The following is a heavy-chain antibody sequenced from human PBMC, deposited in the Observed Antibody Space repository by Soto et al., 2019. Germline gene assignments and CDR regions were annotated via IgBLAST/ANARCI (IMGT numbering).Heavy chain of an antibody. D-gene: IGHD6-13*01. V-gene: IGHV3-23*01. CDR2: ISGSGGST. CDR1: GFTFSSYA. Sequence: GGSVRLSCAAPGFTFSSYAMSWVRQAPGKGLEWVSAISGSGGSTYYADSVKGRFTISRDNSKNTLYLQMNSLRAEDTAVYYCAIHSSSWSNWFDPWGQGTLVTVSS. J-gene: IGHJ5*02. CDR3: AIHSSSWSNWFDP.